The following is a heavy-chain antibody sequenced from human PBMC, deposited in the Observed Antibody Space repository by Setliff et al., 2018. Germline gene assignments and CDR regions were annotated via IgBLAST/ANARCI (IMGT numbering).Heavy chain of an antibody. V-gene: IGHV3-7*01. D-gene: IGHD3-16*01. CDR3: ARDGGEY. J-gene: IGHJ4*02. CDR2: IKQDGSEK. CDR1: GFTFSIYW. Sequence: SVRLSCAASGFTFSIYWMTWVRQAPGKGLEWVANIKQDGSEKYYVDSVKGRFTISRDNAKNSLYLQMNSLRADDTAVYYCARDGGEYWGQGTLVTVSS.